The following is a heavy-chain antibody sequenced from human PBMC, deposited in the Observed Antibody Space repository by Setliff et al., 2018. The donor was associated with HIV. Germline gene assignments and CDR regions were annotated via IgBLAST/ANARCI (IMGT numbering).Heavy chain of an antibody. CDR1: GGSISSTY. Sequence: SETLSLTCTVSGGSISSTYWSWIRQPPGKGLEWIGYIYYTGTTDYSPSFKSRVTISVDTSQNQFSLKMSSVTAADTAVYYCTSGNLRAGLGYWGQGTLVTVSS. CDR2: IYYTGTT. CDR3: TSGNLRAGLGY. V-gene: IGHV4-59*01. D-gene: IGHD6-19*01. J-gene: IGHJ4*02.